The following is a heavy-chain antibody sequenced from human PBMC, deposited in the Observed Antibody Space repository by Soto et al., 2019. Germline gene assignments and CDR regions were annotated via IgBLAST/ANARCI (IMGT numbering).Heavy chain of an antibody. Sequence: DVLLVESGGGLVQPGTSLRLSCAASGFTFRTYAMSWVRQAPGKGLEWVAGLFGSGGGISYADSVKGRFTISRDNSKNVLYLQMDSLRAEDTAVYYCAKDRQPDGLWPFDHWGQGTRVTVSS. CDR2: LFGSGGGI. D-gene: IGHD2-21*01. CDR3: AKDRQPDGLWPFDH. CDR1: GFTFRTYA. V-gene: IGHV3-23*04. J-gene: IGHJ4*02.